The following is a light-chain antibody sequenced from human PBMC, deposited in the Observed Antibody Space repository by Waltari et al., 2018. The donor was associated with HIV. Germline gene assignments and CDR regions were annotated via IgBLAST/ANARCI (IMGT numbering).Light chain of an antibody. CDR2: LNSDGSH. J-gene: IGLJ2*01. Sequence: QLVLTQSPSASASLGASVTLTCTLSSGHSSYAIACHPQQPEKGPRYLMMLNSDGSHRRGDGIPDRFSGSRSGAERYLTISSLQSEDEADYYCQAWGTGTQVVFGGGTKLTVL. V-gene: IGLV4-69*01. CDR3: QAWGTGTQVV. CDR1: SGHSSYA.